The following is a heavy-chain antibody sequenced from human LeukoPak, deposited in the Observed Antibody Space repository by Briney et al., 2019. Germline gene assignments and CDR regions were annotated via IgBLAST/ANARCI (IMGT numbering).Heavy chain of an antibody. CDR1: GYSFTSYW. V-gene: IGHV5-51*01. Sequence: GESLKISCKGSGYSFTSYWIGWVRQLPGKGLEWMEITYPGDSETRYSPSFQGQVTISADKSISTAYLQWSSLKASDTAMYYCARVTGYSCSWSFDYWGQGTLVTVSS. J-gene: IGHJ4*02. CDR3: ARVTGYSCSWSFDY. CDR2: TYPGDSET. D-gene: IGHD6-13*01.